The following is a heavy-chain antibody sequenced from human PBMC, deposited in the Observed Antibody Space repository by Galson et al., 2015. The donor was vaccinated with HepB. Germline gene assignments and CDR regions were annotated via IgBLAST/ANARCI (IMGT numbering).Heavy chain of an antibody. Sequence: SLRLSCAASGFTFSSYAMSWVRQAPGKGLEWVSAISGSGGSTYYADSVKGRFTISRDNSKNTLYLQMNSLRAEDTAVYYCAKVRSAVAGTYWYFELWGRGTLVTVSS. J-gene: IGHJ2*01. CDR2: ISGSGGST. CDR3: AKVRSAVAGTYWYFEL. V-gene: IGHV3-23*01. D-gene: IGHD6-19*01. CDR1: GFTFSSYA.